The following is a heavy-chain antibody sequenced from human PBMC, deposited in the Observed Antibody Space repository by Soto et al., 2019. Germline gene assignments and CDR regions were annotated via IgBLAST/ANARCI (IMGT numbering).Heavy chain of an antibody. Sequence: LRLSCAASGFTFSSYSMNWVRQAPGKGLEWVSSISSSSSYIYYADSVKGRFTISRDNAKNSLYLQMNSLRAEDTAVYYCARDSLVSYSSSSLDYWGQGTLVTVSS. CDR2: ISSSSSYI. CDR3: ARDSLVSYSSSSLDY. D-gene: IGHD6-6*01. V-gene: IGHV3-21*01. J-gene: IGHJ4*02. CDR1: GFTFSSYS.